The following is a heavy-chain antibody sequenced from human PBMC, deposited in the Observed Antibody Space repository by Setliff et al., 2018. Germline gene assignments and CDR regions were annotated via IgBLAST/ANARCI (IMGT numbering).Heavy chain of an antibody. J-gene: IGHJ3*02. Sequence: ASVKVSCKASGYTFTSYYMHWVRQAPGQGLEWMGIIYPSGGSISYAQKFQGRVTMTRDTSTSTVYVEVSSLRSEDTAVYFCARDRFYNSWSGTSITAPHDAFDIWGQGTMVTVSS. CDR1: GYTFTSYY. CDR2: IYPSGGSI. V-gene: IGHV1-46*03. D-gene: IGHD3-3*01. CDR3: ARDRFYNSWSGTSITAPHDAFDI.